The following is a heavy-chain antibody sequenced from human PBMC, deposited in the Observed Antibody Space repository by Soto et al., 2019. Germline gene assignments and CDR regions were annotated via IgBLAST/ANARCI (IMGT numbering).Heavy chain of an antibody. CDR1: GDTFNFYS. D-gene: IGHD3-10*01. Sequence: QVQLVQSGAEVKRPGSSVKVSCKASGDTFNFYSINWVLQAPGLGLEWMGRVNPIVSMSNYAQKFQGRVTMTADKSTSTAYMELSSLRSGDTAIYYCASSYGSGYRAFDYWGQGALVTVSS. CDR3: ASSYGSGYRAFDY. CDR2: VNPIVSMS. J-gene: IGHJ4*02. V-gene: IGHV1-69*02.